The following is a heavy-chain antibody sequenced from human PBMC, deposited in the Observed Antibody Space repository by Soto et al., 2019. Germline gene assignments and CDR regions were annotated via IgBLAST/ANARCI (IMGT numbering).Heavy chain of an antibody. Sequence: QVQLVQSGAEVKRPGSSVKVSWKASGETFSFYSTNWVRQAPGLRLEWMGRVNPILSLSNYAQRFQGRVTMTADKPTSTTYMIISSLRSEDTAIYYCATSYGSGHRAFDYWGQGAQVIVSS. CDR3: ATSYGSGHRAFDY. J-gene: IGHJ4*02. CDR1: GETFSFYS. CDR2: VNPILSLS. D-gene: IGHD3-10*01. V-gene: IGHV1-69*02.